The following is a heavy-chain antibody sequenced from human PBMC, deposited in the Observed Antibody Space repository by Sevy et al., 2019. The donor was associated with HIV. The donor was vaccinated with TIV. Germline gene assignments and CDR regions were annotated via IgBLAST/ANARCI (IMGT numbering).Heavy chain of an antibody. CDR2: ISHSGDST. CDR1: GFTFSSYA. J-gene: IGHJ4*02. Sequence: GGSLRLSCTSSGFTFSSYAMNWVRQAPGKGLEWVSTISHSGDSTYYADSVKGRFPISSDNSENTVYLEMNSLGAEDTALYYWAGRKVGDFWSGSIRGPWAGGPLFDYWGQGTLVTVSS. CDR3: AGRKVGDFWSGSIRGPWAGGPLFDY. V-gene: IGHV3-23*01. D-gene: IGHD3-3*01.